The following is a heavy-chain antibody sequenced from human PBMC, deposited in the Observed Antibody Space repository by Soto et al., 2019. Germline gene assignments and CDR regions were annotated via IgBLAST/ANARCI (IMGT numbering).Heavy chain of an antibody. V-gene: IGHV3-30-3*01. CDR3: ARDWAKVATGWGY. Sequence: GGSLRLSCAASGFTFSSYAMHWVRQAPGKGLEWVAVISYDGSNKYYADSMKGRFTISRDNSKNTLYLQMNSLRAEDTAVYYCARDWAKVATGWGYWGQGTLVTVPS. CDR1: GFTFSSYA. D-gene: IGHD5-12*01. J-gene: IGHJ4*02. CDR2: ISYDGSNK.